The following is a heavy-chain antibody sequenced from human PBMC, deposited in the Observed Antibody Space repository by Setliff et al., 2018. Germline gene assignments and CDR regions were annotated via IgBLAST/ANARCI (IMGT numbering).Heavy chain of an antibody. D-gene: IGHD2-8*01. CDR1: GFTFSDYY. J-gene: IGHJ3*01. CDR3: VHNADFIGTFNT. CDR2: IKSYGSGGTI. V-gene: IGHV3-15*01. Sequence: PGGSLRLSCATSGFTFSDYYMSWIRQAPGKGLEWAGRIKSYGSGGTIDYAAPVEGRFTISRDDSKNTVYLQMSSLKIEDTAVYYCVHNADFIGTFNTWGQGTMVTVSS.